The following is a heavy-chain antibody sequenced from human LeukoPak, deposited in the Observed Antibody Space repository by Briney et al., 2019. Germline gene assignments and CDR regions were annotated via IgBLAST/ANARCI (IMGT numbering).Heavy chain of an antibody. CDR3: AKVTAYYDSSGYFDY. D-gene: IGHD3-22*01. CDR2: INWNGAGT. V-gene: IGHV3-20*04. CDR1: GFIFDNYG. Sequence: TGGSLRLSCAACGFIFDNYGMSWVRQAPGKGLEWVSGINWNGAGTGYADSVKGRFTISRDKAKNSLYLQMNSLRAEDTALCYCAKVTAYYDSSGYFDYWGQGTLVTVSS. J-gene: IGHJ4*02.